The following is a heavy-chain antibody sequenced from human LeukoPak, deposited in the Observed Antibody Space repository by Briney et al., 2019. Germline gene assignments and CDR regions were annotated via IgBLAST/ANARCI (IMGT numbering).Heavy chain of an antibody. J-gene: IGHJ4*02. Sequence: SETLSLTCTVSGGSISSYYWSWIRQPPGKGLEWIGYIYYSGSTNYNPSLKSRVTISVDTSKNQFSLKLSSVTAADTAVYYCARAYYCGGGCYHFDYWGQGTLVTVSS. CDR3: ARAYYCGGGCYHFDY. D-gene: IGHD2-21*02. CDR2: IYYSGST. CDR1: GGSISSYY. V-gene: IGHV4-59*01.